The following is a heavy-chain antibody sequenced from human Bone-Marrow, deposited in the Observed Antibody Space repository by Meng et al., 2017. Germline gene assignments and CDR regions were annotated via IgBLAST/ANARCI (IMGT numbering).Heavy chain of an antibody. D-gene: IGHD3-22*01. Sequence: GGSLRLSCAASGFTFSSYWMSWVRQAPGKGLEWVANIKQDGSEKYYVDSVKGRFTISRDNAKNSLYLQMNSLRAEGTAVYYCARAGGSSFYYDSSGYRYYFDYWGQGTLVTVSS. CDR3: ARAGGSSFYYDSSGYRYYFDY. J-gene: IGHJ4*02. CDR1: GFTFSSYW. CDR2: IKQDGSEK. V-gene: IGHV3-7*01.